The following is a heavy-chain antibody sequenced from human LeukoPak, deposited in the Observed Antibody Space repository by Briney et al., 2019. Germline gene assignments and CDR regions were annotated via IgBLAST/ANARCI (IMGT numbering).Heavy chain of an antibody. V-gene: IGHV1-18*01. J-gene: IGHJ6*02. CDR1: GYTFTSYD. D-gene: IGHD6-19*01. Sequence: ASVKVSCKASGYTFTSYDINWVRQATGQGLEWMGWISAYNGNTNYAQKLQGRVTITTDTSTSTAYMELRSLRSDDTAVYYCAREGEQWLRNYYYYGMDVWGQGTTVTVSS. CDR2: ISAYNGNT. CDR3: AREGEQWLRNYYYYGMDV.